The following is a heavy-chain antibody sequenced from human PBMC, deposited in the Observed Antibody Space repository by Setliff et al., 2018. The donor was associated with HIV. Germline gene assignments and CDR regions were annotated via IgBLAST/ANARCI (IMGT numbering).Heavy chain of an antibody. Sequence: GGSLRLSCAASGFTSTDFGMHWVRQASGKGLEWVAFIHYDGNNKLYSDSVKGRFTISRDKSTNTLYLQMNSLRLEDTAVYYCAKEGTSGWVLFDYWGQGTLVTVSS. J-gene: IGHJ4*02. CDR1: GFTSTDFG. V-gene: IGHV3-30*02. D-gene: IGHD2-2*01. CDR3: AKEGTSGWVLFDY. CDR2: IHYDGNNK.